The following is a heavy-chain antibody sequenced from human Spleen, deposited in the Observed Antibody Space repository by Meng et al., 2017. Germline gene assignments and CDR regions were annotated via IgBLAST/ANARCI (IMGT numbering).Heavy chain of an antibody. Sequence: VQLQESGQAMVRPSQTMSLTCTVTCGTIRNGDYYWSWIRQPPGKGLEWIGEINHSGSTNYNPSLKSRVTISVDTSKNQFSLKLSSVTSADTAVYYCASLQDSIENFDYWGQGTLVTVSS. CDR2: INHSGST. CDR3: ASLQDSIENFDY. D-gene: IGHD2-15*01. J-gene: IGHJ4*02. V-gene: IGHV4-30-4*08. CDR1: CGTIRNGDYY.